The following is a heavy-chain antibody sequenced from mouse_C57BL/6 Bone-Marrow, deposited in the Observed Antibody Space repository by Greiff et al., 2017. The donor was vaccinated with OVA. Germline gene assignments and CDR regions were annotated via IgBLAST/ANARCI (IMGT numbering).Heavy chain of an antibody. J-gene: IGHJ2*01. CDR3: ARVRYPYYFDY. Sequence: QVQLQQPGAELVKPGASVKLSCKASGYTFTSYWMHWVKQRPGQGLEWIGMIHPNSGSTNYNEKFKSKATLPVDKSSSTAYMQLSSLTSEDSAVYYCARVRYPYYFDYWGQGTTLTVSS. V-gene: IGHV1-64*01. CDR2: IHPNSGST. CDR1: GYTFTSYW. D-gene: IGHD2-14*01.